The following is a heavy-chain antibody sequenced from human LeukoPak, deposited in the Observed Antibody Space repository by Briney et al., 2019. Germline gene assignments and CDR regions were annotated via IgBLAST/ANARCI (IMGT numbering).Heavy chain of an antibody. CDR1: GFTFSNYN. J-gene: IGHJ6*03. CDR2: LSSSSSYI. D-gene: IGHD5-18*01. V-gene: IGHV3-21*04. CDR3: AKGGYSSGRYFYYYMDV. Sequence: GGSLRLSCAASGFTFSNYNMNWVRQTPGKGLEWVSSLSSSSSYIYYADSAKGRFTISRDNSKNTVYLQMNNLRAEDTAVYYCAKGGYSSGRYFYYYMDVWGEGTTVTVSS.